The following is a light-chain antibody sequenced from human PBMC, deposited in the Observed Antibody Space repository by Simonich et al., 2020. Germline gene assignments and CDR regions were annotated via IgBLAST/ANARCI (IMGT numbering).Light chain of an antibody. CDR2: DAS. CDR3: QQRSNWPMYT. J-gene: IGKJ2*01. CDR1: QSVSSY. Sequence: IVLTQSPGTLSLSPGESATLSCRASQSVSSYLAWYQQKPGQDPRHLIYDASNMATGIPARFSGSGSGTDFTLTISSLEPEDFAVYYCQQRSNWPMYTFGQGTKLDIK. V-gene: IGKV3-11*01.